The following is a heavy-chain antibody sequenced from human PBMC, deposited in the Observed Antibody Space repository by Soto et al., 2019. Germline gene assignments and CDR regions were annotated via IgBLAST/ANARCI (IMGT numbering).Heavy chain of an antibody. V-gene: IGHV3-66*01. Sequence: EAHLVGSGGGLVQPGGSLRLSCAASGFAVSANYLSWLRQAPGKGLEWVSLIYSGGDTDYADSVRGRFTISRDNSKNTLYLQMNSLKAEETAVYYCATRMTTAPYWGQGALVNVSS. D-gene: IGHD4-17*01. CDR2: IYSGGDT. CDR3: ATRMTTAPY. J-gene: IGHJ4*02. CDR1: GFAVSANY.